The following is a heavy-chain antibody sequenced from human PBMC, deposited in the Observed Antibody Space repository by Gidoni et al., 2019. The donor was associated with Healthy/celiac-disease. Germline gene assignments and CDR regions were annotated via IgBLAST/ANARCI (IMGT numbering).Heavy chain of an antibody. Sequence: QLQLQESGPGLVKPSETLSLTCTVSGGSISSSSYYWGWIRQPPGKGLEWIGSIYYSGSTYYNPSLKSRVTISVDTSKNQFSLKLSSVTAADTAVYYCARLSTQRSPVIDYWGQGTLVTVSS. CDR1: GGSISSSSYY. V-gene: IGHV4-39*01. J-gene: IGHJ4*02. CDR3: ARLSTQRSPVIDY. CDR2: IYYSGST. D-gene: IGHD1-1*01.